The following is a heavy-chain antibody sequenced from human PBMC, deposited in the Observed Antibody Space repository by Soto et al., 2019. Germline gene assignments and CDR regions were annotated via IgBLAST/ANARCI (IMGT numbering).Heavy chain of an antibody. CDR2: IIPIFGTA. V-gene: IGHV1-69*06. J-gene: IGHJ5*02. D-gene: IGHD3-22*01. CDR3: ARGMGYYDSQHNWLDP. CDR1: GGTFSSYA. Sequence: SVKVSCKASGGTFSSYAISWVRQAPGQGLEWMGGIIPIFGTANYAQKFQGRVTITADKSTSTAYMELSSLRSEDTAVYYCARGMGYYDSQHNWLDPWGQGTLVTVSS.